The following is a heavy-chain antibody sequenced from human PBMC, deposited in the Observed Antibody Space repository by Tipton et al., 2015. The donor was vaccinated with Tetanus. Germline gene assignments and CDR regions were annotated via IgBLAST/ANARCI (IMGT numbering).Heavy chain of an antibody. V-gene: IGHV3-7*01. CDR2: IKQDGSEK. Sequence: SLRLSCAASGFTFSSYWMSWVRQAPGKGLEWVANIKQDGSEKYYADSVEGRSTISRDNAKNSLFLQVNSLRAEDTAVYYCASSSRGYYDSSGYYGYFQHWGQGTLVTVS. J-gene: IGHJ1*01. CDR3: ASSSRGYYDSSGYYGYFQH. D-gene: IGHD3-22*01. CDR1: GFTFSSYW.